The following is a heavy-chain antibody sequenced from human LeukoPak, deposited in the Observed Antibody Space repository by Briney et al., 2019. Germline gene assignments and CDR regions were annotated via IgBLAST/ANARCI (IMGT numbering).Heavy chain of an antibody. Sequence: PSQTLSLTCTVSGGSISSGSYYWSWIRQPAGKGLEWIGRIYTSGSTNYNPSLKSRVTISVDTSKNQFSLKLSSVTAADTAVYYCARDYKRYSYYYYGMDVWGLGTTVTVSS. V-gene: IGHV4-61*02. CDR2: IYTSGST. CDR3: ARDYKRYSYYYYGMDV. CDR1: GGSISSGSYY. J-gene: IGHJ6*02. D-gene: IGHD2-21*01.